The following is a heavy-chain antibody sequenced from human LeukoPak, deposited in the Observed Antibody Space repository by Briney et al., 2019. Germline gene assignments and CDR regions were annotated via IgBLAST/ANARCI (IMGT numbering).Heavy chain of an antibody. Sequence: SVKVSCKASGGTFSSYAISWVRQAPGQGLEWMGGIIPIFGTTNYAQKFQGRVTITADEPMSTAYMQLSSLRSEDTAVYYCARTTTVTTRFDIWGQGTMVTVSS. CDR1: GGTFSSYA. CDR2: IIPIFGTT. CDR3: ARTTTVTTRFDI. V-gene: IGHV1-69*13. D-gene: IGHD4-17*01. J-gene: IGHJ3*02.